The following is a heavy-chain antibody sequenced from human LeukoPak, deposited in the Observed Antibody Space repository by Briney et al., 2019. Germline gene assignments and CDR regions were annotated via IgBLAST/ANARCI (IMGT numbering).Heavy chain of an antibody. J-gene: IGHJ4*02. CDR3: ARDGSRFGDNYDY. Sequence: PSETLSLTCTVSGGSISSYYWSWIRQPPGKGLEWIGYIYYSGSTNYNPSLKSRVTISVDTSKNQFSLKLSSVTAADTAVYYCARDGSRFGDNYDYWGQGTLVTVSS. CDR2: IYYSGST. D-gene: IGHD3-10*01. CDR1: GGSISSYY. V-gene: IGHV4-59*01.